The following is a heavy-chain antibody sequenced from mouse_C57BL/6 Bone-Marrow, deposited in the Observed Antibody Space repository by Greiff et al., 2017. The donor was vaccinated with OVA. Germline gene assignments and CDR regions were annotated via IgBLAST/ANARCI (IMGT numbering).Heavy chain of an antibody. V-gene: IGHV1-64*01. CDR1: GYTFTSYW. D-gene: IGHD1-1*01. CDR2: IHPNSGST. J-gene: IGHJ2*01. CDR3: ARLLYYGSSPYYFDY. Sequence: QVQLKQPGAELVKPGASVKLSCKASGYTFTSYWMHWVKQRPGQGLEWIGMIHPNSGSTNYNEKFKSKATLTVDKSSSTAYMQLSSLTSEDSAVYYCARLLYYGSSPYYFDYWGQGTTLTVSS.